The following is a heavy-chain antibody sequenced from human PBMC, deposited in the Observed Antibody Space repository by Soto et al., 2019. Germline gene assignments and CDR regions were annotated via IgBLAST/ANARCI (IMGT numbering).Heavy chain of an antibody. D-gene: IGHD3-22*01. CDR2: INPNSSGT. CDR1: GCSLRGNY. Sequence: ASVKVSCKASGCSLRGNYIHWVRQTPGQGLEWMGWINPNSSGTVYAQKFQGRVTMTRDTSLTTVYMRLNRLTSDDSAVYYCARDLIVDGPDNYAMDVWGQGTTVTVYS. J-gene: IGHJ6*02. CDR3: ARDLIVDGPDNYAMDV. V-gene: IGHV1-2*02.